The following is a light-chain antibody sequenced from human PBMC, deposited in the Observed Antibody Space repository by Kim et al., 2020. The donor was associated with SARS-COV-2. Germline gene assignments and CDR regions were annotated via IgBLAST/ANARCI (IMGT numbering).Light chain of an antibody. CDR1: QDISNY. J-gene: IGKJ1*01. Sequence: ASVGDRVTITCRASQDISNYLAWFQMKPGKAPKLLIYAASALQPGVPSRFSGSGSGTDFTLTVTSLQPEDVATYYCQKCDSAPWTFGEGTKVDIK. CDR2: AAS. V-gene: IGKV1-27*01. CDR3: QKCDSAPWT.